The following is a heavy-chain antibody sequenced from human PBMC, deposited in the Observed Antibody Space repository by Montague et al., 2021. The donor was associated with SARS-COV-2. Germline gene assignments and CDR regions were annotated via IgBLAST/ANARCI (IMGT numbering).Heavy chain of an antibody. CDR2: IYYSGST. V-gene: IGHV4-39*07. J-gene: IGHJ6*02. CDR1: GGSISSSSYY. Sequence: SETLSLTCTVSGGSISSSSYYWGWIRQPPGKGLEWIGSIYYSGSTYYNPSLKSRVTISVDTSKNQFSLKLSSVTAADTAVYYCARVGRQQLVRLSGMDVGGQGTRVPRSS. CDR3: ARVGRQQLVRLSGMDV. D-gene: IGHD6-13*01.